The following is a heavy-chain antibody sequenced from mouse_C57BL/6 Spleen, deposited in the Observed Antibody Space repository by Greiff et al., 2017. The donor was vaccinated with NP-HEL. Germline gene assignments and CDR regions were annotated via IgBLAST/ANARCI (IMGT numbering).Heavy chain of an antibody. CDR1: GYSITSGYD. Sequence: EVQLQESGPGMVKPSQSLSLTCTVTGYSITSGYDWHWIRHFPGNKLEWMGYISYSGSTNYNPSLKSRISITHDTSKNHFFLKLNSVTTDDTATYYCARKTDYAFDYWGQGTTLTVSS. D-gene: IGHD2-4*01. CDR2: ISYSGST. V-gene: IGHV3-1*01. J-gene: IGHJ2*01. CDR3: ARKTDYAFDY.